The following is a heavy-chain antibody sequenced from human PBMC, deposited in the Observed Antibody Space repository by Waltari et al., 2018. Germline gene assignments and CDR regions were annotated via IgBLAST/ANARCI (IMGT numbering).Heavy chain of an antibody. CDR1: EFTFRSYA. Sequence: QVQLVESGGGVVQPGRSLRLSCAASEFTFRSYAMHWVRQAPGKWLGWVAVISNNERNIYYVDPVKGRFTISRDNSEKMLYLQMNSLRVEDTAVYYCARDYCDRTNCHGMDVWGQGTTVTVSS. CDR2: ISNNERNI. V-gene: IGHV3-30*04. D-gene: IGHD3-22*01. CDR3: ARDYCDRTNCHGMDV. J-gene: IGHJ6*02.